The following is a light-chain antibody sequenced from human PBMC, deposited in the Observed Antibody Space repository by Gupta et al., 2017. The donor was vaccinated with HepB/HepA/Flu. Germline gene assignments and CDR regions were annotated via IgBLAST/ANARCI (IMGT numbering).Light chain of an antibody. CDR1: ETFSSNY. Sequence: VLPQSPGTISLSPGERATLPCRASETFSSNYLAWYQQKTGQAARLLIYGASRRATGIPDRFSGIGAGTEFTLTISRLEPEDLAVYYCQQYGSSPLTFGQGTKVEIK. V-gene: IGKV3-20*01. CDR2: GAS. J-gene: IGKJ1*01. CDR3: QQYGSSPLT.